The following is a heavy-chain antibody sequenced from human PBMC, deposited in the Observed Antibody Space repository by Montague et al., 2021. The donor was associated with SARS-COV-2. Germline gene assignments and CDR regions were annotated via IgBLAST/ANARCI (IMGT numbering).Heavy chain of an antibody. J-gene: IGHJ4*02. Sequence: SETLSPTCAVYGGSFSGYYRSWIRQPPGKGLEWIGEINQSGSTNXNPSLKSRVTLSVDTSKKQFSLKLSSLTAADTAVYYCARVAGGYYHGSSAYFDYWGQGSLVTVSS. CDR2: INQSGST. CDR1: GGSFSGYY. D-gene: IGHD3-22*01. CDR3: ARVAGGYYHGSSAYFDY. V-gene: IGHV4-34*01.